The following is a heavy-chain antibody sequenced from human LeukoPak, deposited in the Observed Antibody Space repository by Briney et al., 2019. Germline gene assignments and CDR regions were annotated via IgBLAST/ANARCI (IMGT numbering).Heavy chain of an antibody. V-gene: IGHV4-34*01. J-gene: IGHJ6*03. CDR1: GGSLSFYY. CDR2: ISQNGDS. Sequence: SETLSLTCGVSGGSLSFYYWSWIRQSPGKGLEWIAEISQNGDSNYNMSLKSRVTISLDKSKNQVSLKLNSVTAADTAVYYCARHPEGYYYASGRTHYYYYMDVWGKGTTVTISS. D-gene: IGHD3-10*01. CDR3: ARHPEGYYYASGRTHYYYYMDV.